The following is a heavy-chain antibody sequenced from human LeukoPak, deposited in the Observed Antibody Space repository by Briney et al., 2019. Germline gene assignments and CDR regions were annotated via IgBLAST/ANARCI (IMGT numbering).Heavy chain of an antibody. CDR2: TYYSGST. CDR3: ARGEMAASFDD. J-gene: IGHJ4*02. CDR1: GGSISSYY. Sequence: PSETLSLTCTVSGGSISSYYWSWIRQPPGKGLEWIGYTYYSGSTNYNPSLKNRVSILLHTSKNQFSLKLNSVTAADTAIYYCARGEMAASFDDWGQGTLVTVSS. V-gene: IGHV4-59*01. D-gene: IGHD6-19*01.